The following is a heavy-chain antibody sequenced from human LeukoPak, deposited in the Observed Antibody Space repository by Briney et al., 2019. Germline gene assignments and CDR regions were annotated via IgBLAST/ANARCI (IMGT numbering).Heavy chain of an antibody. CDR2: ISGSGGST. V-gene: IGHV3-23*01. CDR3: AKLYYYDSSGSLDY. Sequence: GGSLRLSCAASGFTFSSYAMSWVRQAPGKGLEWVSAISGSGGSTYYADSAKGRFTISRDNSKNTLYLQMNSLRAEDTAVYYCAKLYYYDSSGSLDYWGQGTLVTVSS. J-gene: IGHJ4*02. D-gene: IGHD3-22*01. CDR1: GFTFSSYA.